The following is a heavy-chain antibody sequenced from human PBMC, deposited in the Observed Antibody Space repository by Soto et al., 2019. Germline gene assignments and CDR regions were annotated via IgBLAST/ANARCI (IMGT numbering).Heavy chain of an antibody. V-gene: IGHV4-4*02. J-gene: IGHJ4*02. D-gene: IGHD3-3*01. CDR1: GVSINSSNW. CDR2: IFHSGST. CDR3: ARQSAGSWSGYSDF. Sequence: SETLSLTCAVSGVSINSSNWWTWVRQPPGKGLEWVGEIFHSGSTTYNPSLRSRVTISVDKSKNQFSLKLTSVTAADTAVYYCARQSAGSWSGYSDFWGQGTLVTVSS.